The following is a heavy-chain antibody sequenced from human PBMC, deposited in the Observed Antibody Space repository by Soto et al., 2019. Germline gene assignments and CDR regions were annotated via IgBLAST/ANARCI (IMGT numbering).Heavy chain of an antibody. V-gene: IGHV3-23*01. D-gene: IGHD6-6*01. CDR2: ISGSDDST. CDR3: AKRSSSSAFDY. CDR1: GFTFSSYA. Sequence: EVQLLESGGGVVQPGESLRLSCAASGFTFSSYAMSWVRQAPGKGLEWVSVISGSDDSTYYADSVKGRFTITRDNSKNTLDLELNSLRAEDTAVYYCAKRSSSSAFDYWGQGTLVTVSS. J-gene: IGHJ4*02.